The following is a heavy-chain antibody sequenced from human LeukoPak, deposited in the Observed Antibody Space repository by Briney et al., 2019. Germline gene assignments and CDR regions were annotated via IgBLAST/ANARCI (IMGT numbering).Heavy chain of an antibody. CDR2: IRSSSRYI. Sequence: GGCLILSCAASGFTLSSYSRDWVRQAPGKGLEWVSSIRSSSRYIYYADSVKGRFTISRDNAKSSLYLQMNSLRAEDTSEYYCSSSPYYHANWGQGTLVTVSS. CDR1: GFTLSSYS. D-gene: IGHD3-10*01. J-gene: IGHJ4*02. CDR3: SSSPYYHAN. V-gene: IGHV3-21*01.